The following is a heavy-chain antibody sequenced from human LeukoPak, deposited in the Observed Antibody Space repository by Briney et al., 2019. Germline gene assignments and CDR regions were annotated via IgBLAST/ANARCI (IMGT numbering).Heavy chain of an antibody. D-gene: IGHD2-8*01. CDR3: ARSGDCTNGVCYYYFDY. Sequence: ASVKVSCKASGYTFTSYYMHWVRQAPGQGLEWMGIINPSGGSTSYAQKFQGRVTMTRDTYTSTVYMELSSLRSEDTAVYYCARSGDCTNGVCYYYFDYWGQGTLVTVSS. J-gene: IGHJ4*02. CDR1: GYTFTSYY. CDR2: INPSGGST. V-gene: IGHV1-46*01.